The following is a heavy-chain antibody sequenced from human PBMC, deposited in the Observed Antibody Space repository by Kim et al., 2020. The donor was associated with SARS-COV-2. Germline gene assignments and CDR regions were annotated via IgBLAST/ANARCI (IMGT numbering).Heavy chain of an antibody. J-gene: IGHJ5*02. CDR3: ARGGELMFRMATIRRNWFDP. CDR2: INHSGST. V-gene: IGHV4-34*01. CDR1: GGSFSGYY. D-gene: IGHD5-12*01. Sequence: SETLSLTCAVYGGSFSGYYWCWIRQPPGKGLEWIGEINHSGSTNYNPSLKSRVTISVDTSKNQFSLKLSSVTAADTAVYYCARGGELMFRMATIRRNWFDPWGQGTLVTVSS.